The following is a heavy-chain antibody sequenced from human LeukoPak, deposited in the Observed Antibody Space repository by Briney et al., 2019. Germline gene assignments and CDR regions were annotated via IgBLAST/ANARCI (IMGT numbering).Heavy chain of an antibody. D-gene: IGHD2-15*01. CDR2: IYYSGST. Sequence: PSETLSLTCTVSGGSISSSSYYWGWIRQPPGKGLEWIGSIYYSGSTYYNPSLKSRVTISVDTSKNQFSLKLSSVTAADTAVYYCAREGGGSWGRNAFDIWGQGTMVTVSS. V-gene: IGHV4-39*07. CDR3: AREGGGSWGRNAFDI. CDR1: GGSISSSSYY. J-gene: IGHJ3*02.